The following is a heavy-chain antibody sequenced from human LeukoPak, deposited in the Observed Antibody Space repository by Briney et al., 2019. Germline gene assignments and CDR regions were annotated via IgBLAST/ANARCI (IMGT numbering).Heavy chain of an antibody. V-gene: IGHV4-59*01. Sequence: SETLSLTCTVSGGSISSYYWSWIRQPPGKGREWIGYIYYSGSTNYNPSLKSRVTISVDTSKNQFSLKLSSVTAADTAVYYCARGPVAAGWFDPWGQGTLVTVSS. CDR2: IYYSGST. J-gene: IGHJ5*02. D-gene: IGHD6-13*01. CDR3: ARGPVAAGWFDP. CDR1: GGSISSYY.